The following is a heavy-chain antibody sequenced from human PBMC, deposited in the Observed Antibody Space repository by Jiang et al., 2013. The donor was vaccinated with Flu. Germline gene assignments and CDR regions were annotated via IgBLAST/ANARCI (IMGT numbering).Heavy chain of an antibody. D-gene: IGHD6-19*01. V-gene: IGHV4-39*01. J-gene: IGHJ4*02. Sequence: LLKPSETLSLTCSVSGASISTTSYYWGWIRQPPGKGLEWIGSAFHDTSHYLNPSLESRLTISVDRSKNQFSLTLTSVTAADTAVYYCARSLAVALSTGWYYPSFFDDWSQGTLVTVSS. CDR3: ARSLAVALSTGWYYPSFFDD. CDR2: AFHDTSH. CDR1: GASISTTSYY.